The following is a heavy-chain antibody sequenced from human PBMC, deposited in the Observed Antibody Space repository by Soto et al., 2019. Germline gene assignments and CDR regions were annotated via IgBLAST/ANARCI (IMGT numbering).Heavy chain of an antibody. J-gene: IGHJ4*02. CDR2: FDPEDGET. Sequence: ASVKVSCEVSGYTLTELSMHWVLQAPGKGLEWMGGFDPEDGETIYAQKFQGRVTMTEDTSTDTAYMELSSLRSEDTAVYYCATRDSSGYYFDYWGQGTLVTVSS. V-gene: IGHV1-24*01. CDR3: ATRDSSGYYFDY. D-gene: IGHD3-22*01. CDR1: GYTLTELS.